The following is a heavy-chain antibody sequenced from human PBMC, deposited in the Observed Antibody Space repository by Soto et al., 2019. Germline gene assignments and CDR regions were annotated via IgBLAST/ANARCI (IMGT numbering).Heavy chain of an antibody. CDR2: ISSRSDFI. Sequence: EEQLVESGGGLVKPGGSLRLSCAASGFTFSSYSMNWVRQAPGKGLEWVSSISSRSDFIYYAGSVKGRFTISRDNAKNSLYLQMNSLRAEDTAVYYCARDWRTAITWGQGTLVTVSS. CDR3: ARDWRTAIT. J-gene: IGHJ5*02. V-gene: IGHV3-21*01. CDR1: GFTFSSYS. D-gene: IGHD5-18*01.